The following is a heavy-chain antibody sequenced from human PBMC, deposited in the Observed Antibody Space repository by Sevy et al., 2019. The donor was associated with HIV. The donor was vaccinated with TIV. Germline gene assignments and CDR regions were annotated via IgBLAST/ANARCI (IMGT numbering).Heavy chain of an antibody. Sequence: GGSLRLSCAASGFTFSSYAMSWVRQAPGKGLEWVSAISGSGGSTYYADSVKGRFTISRDNSKNTLYLQMNSLRAQDTAVYYCAKFTRSGSYQHAFDYWGKGTLVTVSS. J-gene: IGHJ4*02. D-gene: IGHD1-26*01. CDR1: GFTFSSYA. CDR2: ISGSGGST. CDR3: AKFTRSGSYQHAFDY. V-gene: IGHV3-23*01.